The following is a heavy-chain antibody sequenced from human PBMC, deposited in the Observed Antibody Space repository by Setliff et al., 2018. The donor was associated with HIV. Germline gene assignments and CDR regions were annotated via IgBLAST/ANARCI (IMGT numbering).Heavy chain of an antibody. CDR3: ARKGAGTGEFDY. D-gene: IGHD6-19*01. CDR1: GGSISSSSYY. J-gene: IGHJ4*02. CDR2: IYYSGST. Sequence: SETLSLTCTVSGGSISSSSYYWGWIRQPPGKGLEWTGYIYYSGSTTYTPSLKSRVTMSVDTSKNQFSLKLSSVTALDTAVYYCARKGAGTGEFDYWGQGTLVTVSS. V-gene: IGHV4-61*05.